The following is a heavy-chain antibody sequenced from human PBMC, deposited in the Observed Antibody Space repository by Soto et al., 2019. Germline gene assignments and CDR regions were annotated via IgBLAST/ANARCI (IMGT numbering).Heavy chain of an antibody. V-gene: IGHV3-30*04. D-gene: IGHD1-26*01. CDR2: ISYDGSNK. Sequence: GGSLRLSCAASGFTFSSYAMHWVRQAPGKGLEWVAVISYDGSNKYYADSVKGQFTISRDNSKNTLYLQMNSLRAEDTAVYYCARDWESVGATDYWGQGTLVTVSS. CDR3: ARDWESVGATDY. J-gene: IGHJ4*02. CDR1: GFTFSSYA.